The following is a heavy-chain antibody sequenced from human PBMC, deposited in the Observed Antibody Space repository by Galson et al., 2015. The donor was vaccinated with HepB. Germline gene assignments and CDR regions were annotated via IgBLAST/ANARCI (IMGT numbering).Heavy chain of an antibody. CDR3: ARDLGSGRFPWDYHYGMDV. J-gene: IGHJ6*02. D-gene: IGHD1-26*01. V-gene: IGHV4-59*01. Sequence: ETLSLTCTVSGGSISGYYWTWIRQTPGKGLEWNGHKYHNGDTTYNPSLRSRVTISLDTSKNQFSLSLNAITAADTGIYYCARDLGSGRFPWDYHYGMDVWGQGTAVSVSS. CDR2: KYHNGDT. CDR1: GGSISGYY.